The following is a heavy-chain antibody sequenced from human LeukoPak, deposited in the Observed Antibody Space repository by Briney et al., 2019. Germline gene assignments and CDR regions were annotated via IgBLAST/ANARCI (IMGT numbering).Heavy chain of an antibody. CDR3: ARATPRYNFGAEHFDY. CDR1: GASINIYY. D-gene: IGHD5-18*01. Sequence: SETLSLTCTVSGASINIYYWNWIRQTPGKGLEWIGYIFRTGNTKYNPSLESRVIISVDTSKSQFSLKMRSVTAADTAVYFCARATPRYNFGAEHFDYWGQGALVTVSS. V-gene: IGHV4-59*01. J-gene: IGHJ4*02. CDR2: IFRTGNT.